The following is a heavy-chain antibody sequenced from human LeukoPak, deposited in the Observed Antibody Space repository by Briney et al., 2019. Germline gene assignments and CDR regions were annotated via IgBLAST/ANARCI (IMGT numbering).Heavy chain of an antibody. Sequence: GGSLRLSCAASGFPFSSHGMSWVRQAPGKGLEWVSGIIGGGGSTYYADSVKGRFTISGDNSRNTLFLQMNSLRAEDTAVYYCARVIPNLKQQLVLFGNYYYYMDVWGKGTTVTVSS. CDR2: IIGGGGST. J-gene: IGHJ6*03. V-gene: IGHV3-23*01. D-gene: IGHD6-13*01. CDR1: GFPFSSHG. CDR3: ARVIPNLKQQLVLFGNYYYYMDV.